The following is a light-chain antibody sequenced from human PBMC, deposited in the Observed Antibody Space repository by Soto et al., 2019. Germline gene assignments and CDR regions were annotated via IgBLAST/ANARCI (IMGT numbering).Light chain of an antibody. J-gene: IGKJ1*01. CDR1: QSVSSSY. CDR2: GAS. Sequence: ETVLTQSPGTLSLSPGESATLSCRASQSVSSSYLAWYQQKPGQAPRLLIYGASSRATGIPDRFSGSGSGTDFTLTISRLEPEDFAVYYCQQYGSSPSTVGQGTKVDSK. CDR3: QQYGSSPST. V-gene: IGKV3-20*01.